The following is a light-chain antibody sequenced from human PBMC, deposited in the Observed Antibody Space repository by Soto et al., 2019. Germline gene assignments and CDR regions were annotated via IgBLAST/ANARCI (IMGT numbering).Light chain of an antibody. CDR3: SSYAGSNNYV. Sequence: QSVLTQPPSASGSPGQSVTISCTGTSSDVGGYNYVSWYQQHPGKAPKLMIYEVSKRPSGVPDRFSGSKSGNTASLTVSVIQAEDEADYYCSSYAGSNNYVFGTGTKLTVL. CDR1: SSDVGGYNY. CDR2: EVS. V-gene: IGLV2-8*01. J-gene: IGLJ1*01.